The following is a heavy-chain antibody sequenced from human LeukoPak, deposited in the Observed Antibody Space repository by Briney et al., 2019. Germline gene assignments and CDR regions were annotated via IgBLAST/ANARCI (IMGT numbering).Heavy chain of an antibody. CDR3: AKDRWPVVTASAFDY. Sequence: GGSLRLSCAASGFTFSSYAMSWVRQAPGKGLEWVSAISGSGGSTYYADSVKGRFTISRDNSKNTLYLQMNSLRAEDTAVYYCAKDRWPVVTASAFDYWGQGTLVTVSS. V-gene: IGHV3-23*01. CDR2: ISGSGGST. D-gene: IGHD2-21*02. CDR1: GFTFSSYA. J-gene: IGHJ4*02.